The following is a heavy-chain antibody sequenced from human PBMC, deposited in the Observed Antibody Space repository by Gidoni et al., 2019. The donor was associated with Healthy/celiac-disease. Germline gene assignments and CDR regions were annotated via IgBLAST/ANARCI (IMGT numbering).Heavy chain of an antibody. Sequence: VQLVESGGGVVQPGRSLRLSCAASGFTFSSYGMHWVRQAPGKGLEWVAVISYDGSNKYYADSVKGRFTISRDNSKNTLYLQMNSLRAEDTAVYYCAKDSYSSGWYVLDYWGQGTLVTVSS. CDR1: GFTFSSYG. J-gene: IGHJ4*02. D-gene: IGHD6-19*01. CDR3: AKDSYSSGWYVLDY. CDR2: ISYDGSNK. V-gene: IGHV3-30*18.